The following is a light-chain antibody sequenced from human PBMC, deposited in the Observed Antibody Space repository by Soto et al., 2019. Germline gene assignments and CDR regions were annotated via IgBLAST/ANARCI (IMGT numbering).Light chain of an antibody. CDR2: AAS. CDR3: QKNNRNPPS. V-gene: IGKV1-27*01. CDR1: QGIGVY. Sequence: DIQMTQSPSSLSASLGDRVTITCRASQGIGVYLAWFQQKPGNVPNLLIYAASTLQSPVPYRFSRSRSGTDFTVTISSLQPEDEAIYYCQKNNRNPPSFSGGTKVHVK. J-gene: IGKJ4*01.